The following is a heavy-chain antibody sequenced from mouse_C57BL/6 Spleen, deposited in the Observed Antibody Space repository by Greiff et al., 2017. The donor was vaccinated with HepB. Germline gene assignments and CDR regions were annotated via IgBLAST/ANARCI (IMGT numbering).Heavy chain of an antibody. V-gene: IGHV5-4*01. Sequence: EVQLMESGGGLVKPGGSLKLSCAASGFTFSSYAMSWVRQTPEKRLEWVATISDGGSYTYYPDNVKGRFTISRDNAKNNLYLQMSHLKSEDTAMYYCARGVVRYYFDYWGQGTTLTVSS. D-gene: IGHD1-3*01. CDR2: ISDGGSYT. J-gene: IGHJ2*01. CDR1: GFTFSSYA. CDR3: ARGVVRYYFDY.